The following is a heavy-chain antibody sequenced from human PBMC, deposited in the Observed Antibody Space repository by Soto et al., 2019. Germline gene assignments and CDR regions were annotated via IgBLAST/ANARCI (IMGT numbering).Heavy chain of an antibody. CDR1: GFTFDYYA. V-gene: IGHV3-9*01. CDR3: VKDESINWYSGHFRH. J-gene: IGHJ1*01. CDR2: INWNSGSI. D-gene: IGHD6-13*01. Sequence: GGSLRLCCAASGFTFDYYAMHWVRQVPGKGLEWVSGINWNSGSIGYADSVKGRFAISRDNAKNSLHLQMNSLRAEDTAFYYCVKDESINWYSGHFRHWGQGTLVTVSS.